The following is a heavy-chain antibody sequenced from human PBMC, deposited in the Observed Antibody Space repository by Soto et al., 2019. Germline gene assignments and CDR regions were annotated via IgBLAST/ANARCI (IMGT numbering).Heavy chain of an antibody. D-gene: IGHD5-18*01. J-gene: IGHJ6*02. CDR1: GFTFISYA. CDR2: ISGSGGST. Sequence: LRLSFAASGFTFISYAISWVRQAPGKGLEWVSAISGSGGSTYYADSVKGRFTISRDNSKNTLYPQMNSLRAEDTAVYWAMVFGGYYYYGMDVWGQGTTVTVSS. CDR3: MVFGGYYYYGMDV. V-gene: IGHV3-23*01.